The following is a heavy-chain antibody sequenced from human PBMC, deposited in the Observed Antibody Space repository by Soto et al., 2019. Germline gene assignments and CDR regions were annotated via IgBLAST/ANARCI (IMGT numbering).Heavy chain of an antibody. CDR2: IYYSGST. J-gene: IGHJ6*03. D-gene: IGHD2-2*01. V-gene: IGHV4-59*08. CDR1: GGSISSYY. Sequence: SETLSLTCTVSGGSISSYYWSWIRQPPGKGLEWIGYIYYSGSTNYNPSLKSRVTISVDTSKNQFSLKLSSVTAADTAVYYCARSVPATAYYYMDVWGKGTTVTVSS. CDR3: ARSVPATAYYYMDV.